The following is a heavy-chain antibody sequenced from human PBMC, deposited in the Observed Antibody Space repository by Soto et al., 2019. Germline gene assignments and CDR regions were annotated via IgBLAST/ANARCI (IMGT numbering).Heavy chain of an antibody. CDR1: GGSVSSGSYY. D-gene: IGHD4-17*01. CDR2: IYYSGST. Sequence: SETLSLTCTVSGGSVSSGSYYWSWIRQPPGKGLEWIGYIYYSGSTHYNPPLKSRVTISVDTSKNQFSLKLSSVTAADTAVYYCARDTVTTGGGYYYGMDVWGQGTTVTVSS. J-gene: IGHJ6*02. V-gene: IGHV4-61*01. CDR3: ARDTVTTGGGYYYGMDV.